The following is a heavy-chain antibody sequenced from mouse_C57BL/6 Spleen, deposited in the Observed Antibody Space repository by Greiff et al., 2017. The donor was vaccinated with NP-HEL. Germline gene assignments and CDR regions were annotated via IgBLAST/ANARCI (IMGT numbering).Heavy chain of an antibody. Sequence: QVQLQQPGSELVKPGASVKLSCKASGYTFTSYWMPWVKQRPGQGLEWIGNINPSNGGTTYNEKFKSKATLTVDKSSSTAYMQLSSLTSEDSAVYYCARSGLRQWYFDVWGTGTTVTVSS. CDR1: GYTFTSYW. V-gene: IGHV1-53*01. CDR3: ARSGLRQWYFDV. CDR2: INPSNGGT. J-gene: IGHJ1*03. D-gene: IGHD2-4*01.